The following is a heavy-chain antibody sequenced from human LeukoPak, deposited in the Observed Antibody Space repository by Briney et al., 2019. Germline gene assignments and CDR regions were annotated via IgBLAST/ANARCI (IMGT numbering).Heavy chain of an antibody. J-gene: IGHJ4*02. V-gene: IGHV3-48*04. D-gene: IGHD1-1*01. CDR2: IDRSSNTI. CDR3: ADNLSR. CDR1: GFTFSSYS. Sequence: PGGSLRLSCAASGFTFSSYSMNWVRQAPGKGLEWISYIDRSSNTIYYADSVKGRFTISRDSAKNSLYLQMNSLRAEDTAVYFCADNLSRWGQGTLVTVSS.